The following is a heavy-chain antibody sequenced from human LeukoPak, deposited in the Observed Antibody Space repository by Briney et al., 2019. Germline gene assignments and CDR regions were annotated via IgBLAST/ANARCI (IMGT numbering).Heavy chain of an antibody. CDR3: ARAPAAIFAFDI. CDR2: INHSGST. J-gene: IGHJ3*02. CDR1: GGSFSGYY. Sequence: SETLSLTCAVYGGSFSGYYWSWIRQPPGKGLEWIGEINHSGSTNYNPSLKSRVTISVDTSKNQFSLQLNSVTPEDTAVYYCARAPAAIFAFDIWGQGTMVTVSS. V-gene: IGHV4-34*01. D-gene: IGHD2-2*01.